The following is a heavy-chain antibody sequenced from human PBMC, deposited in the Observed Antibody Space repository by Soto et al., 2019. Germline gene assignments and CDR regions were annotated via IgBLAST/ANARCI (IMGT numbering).Heavy chain of an antibody. D-gene: IGHD3-9*01. CDR3: ARAAMYYDILTGYYKNYYYYYMDV. V-gene: IGHV3-7*01. Sequence: GGSLRLSCAASGFTFSSYWMSWVPQAPGKGLEWVANIKQDGSEKYYVDSVKGRFTISRDNAKNSLYLQMNSLRAEDTAVYYCARAAMYYDILTGYYKNYYYYYMDVWGKGTTVTVSS. CDR1: GFTFSSYW. CDR2: IKQDGSEK. J-gene: IGHJ6*03.